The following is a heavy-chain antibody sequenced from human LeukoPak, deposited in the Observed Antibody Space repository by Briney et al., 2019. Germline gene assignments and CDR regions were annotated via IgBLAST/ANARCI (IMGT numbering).Heavy chain of an antibody. V-gene: IGHV4-39*07. D-gene: IGHD3-22*01. CDR1: GGSISSSNYY. CDR2: IYSRGST. J-gene: IGHJ3*02. CDR3: ARGGVNYDSSGYYPRYSAFDI. Sequence: SETLSLTCIVSGGSISSSNYYWGWIRQSPGKGLEWIGSIYSRGSTYYNPSLKSRVIVSVDTSKNQFSLKLSSVTAADTAVYYCARGGVNYDSSGYYPRYSAFDIWGQGTMVTVSS.